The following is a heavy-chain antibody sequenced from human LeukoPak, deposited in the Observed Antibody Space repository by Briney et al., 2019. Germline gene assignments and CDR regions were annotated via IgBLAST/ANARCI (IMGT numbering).Heavy chain of an antibody. V-gene: IGHV4-59*01. D-gene: IGHD2-15*01. CDR3: ARECCSGGSCYSDY. Sequence: PSETLSLTCTVSGGSISSYYWSWIRQPAGKGLEWIGYIYYSGSTNYNPSLKSRVTISVDTSKNQFSLKLSSVTAADTAVYYCARECCSGGSCYSDYWGQGTLVTVSS. CDR1: GGSISSYY. J-gene: IGHJ4*02. CDR2: IYYSGST.